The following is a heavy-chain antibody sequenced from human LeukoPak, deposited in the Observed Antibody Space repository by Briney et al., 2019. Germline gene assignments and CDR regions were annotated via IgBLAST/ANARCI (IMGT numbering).Heavy chain of an antibody. CDR2: IRNKASSYTT. Sequence: GGSLRLSCAASGFTFIDHYMDWVRQAQGEGLEWVGRIRNKASSYTTEYAASVKDRFTISRDDSKTSLFLQINSLKTEDTAVYYCARALGKTTGALDYWGQGTLVTVSS. CDR1: GFTFIDHY. J-gene: IGHJ4*02. CDR3: ARALGKTTGALDY. V-gene: IGHV3-72*01. D-gene: IGHD4-17*01.